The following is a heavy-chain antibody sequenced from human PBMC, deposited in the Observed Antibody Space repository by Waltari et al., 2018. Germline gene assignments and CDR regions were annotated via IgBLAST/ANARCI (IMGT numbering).Heavy chain of an antibody. CDR2: ISPILGIA. J-gene: IGHJ5*02. V-gene: IGHV1-69*10. CDR1: GGTFSSYA. Sequence: QVQLVQSGAEVKKPGSSVKVSCKASGGTFSSYAISWVRQAPGQGLEWMGGISPILGIANYAQKFQGRVTITADKSTSTAYMELSSLRSEDTAVYYCARDPGYSYGFNWFDPWGQGTLVTVSS. CDR3: ARDPGYSYGFNWFDP. D-gene: IGHD5-18*01.